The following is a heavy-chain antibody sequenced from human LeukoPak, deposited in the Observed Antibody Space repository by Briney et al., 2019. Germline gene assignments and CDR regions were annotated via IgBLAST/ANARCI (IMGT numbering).Heavy chain of an antibody. Sequence: SGPTLVNPTETLTLTCTVSGFSLSNAKLGVSWIRQPPGKALEWLAHIFSNDEKSYSTSLKSRLTISQDTSKSQAVLTMTNMDPVDTATYYCARIPKYSRGLDPWGQGTLVTVSS. CDR1: GFSLSNAKLG. CDR3: ARIPKYSRGLDP. CDR2: IFSNDEK. V-gene: IGHV2-26*01. D-gene: IGHD6-13*01. J-gene: IGHJ5*02.